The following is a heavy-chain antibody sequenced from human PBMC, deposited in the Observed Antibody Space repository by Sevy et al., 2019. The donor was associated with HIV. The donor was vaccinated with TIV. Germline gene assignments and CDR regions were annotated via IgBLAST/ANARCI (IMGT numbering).Heavy chain of an antibody. CDR1: GYTFTGYY. CDR2: INPNSGGT. D-gene: IGHD3-10*01. Sequence: ASVKVSCKASGYTFTGYYMHWVRQAPGQGLEWMGWINPNSGGTNYAQKFQGRVTMTRDTSISTAYMELSRLRSDDTAVYYCARKWFGELLLGWFDPWGQGTLVTVSS. CDR3: ARKWFGELLLGWFDP. V-gene: IGHV1-2*02. J-gene: IGHJ5*02.